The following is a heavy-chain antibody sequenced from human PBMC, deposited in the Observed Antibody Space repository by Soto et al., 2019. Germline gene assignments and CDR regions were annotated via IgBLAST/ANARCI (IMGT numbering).Heavy chain of an antibody. CDR3: AKPPAPGSYLNWFDP. D-gene: IGHD3-10*01. CDR1: GFTFNIYA. Sequence: LRLSCAASGFTFNIYAMNWVRQAPGKGLEWVSGISGSGGSTYYADSVKGRFIISRDNSKNTLYLQMNSLRAEDTAVYYCAKPPAPGSYLNWFDPWGQGTLVTVSS. J-gene: IGHJ5*02. CDR2: ISGSGGST. V-gene: IGHV3-23*01.